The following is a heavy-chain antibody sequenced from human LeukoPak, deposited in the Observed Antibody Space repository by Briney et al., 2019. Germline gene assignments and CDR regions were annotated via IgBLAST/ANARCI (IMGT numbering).Heavy chain of an antibody. J-gene: IGHJ4*02. V-gene: IGHV4-38-2*02. Sequence: PSETLSLTCDVFGDSINNTYFWGWIRRPPGKGLQWIGSIDQGGNTYFESSLKGRVYLSVDTSKNQFSLTLTPVTDADTAIYHCVREVRYHDDSGYPDSWGQGTLVSVSS. CDR2: IDQGGNT. D-gene: IGHD3-22*01. CDR3: VREVRYHDDSGYPDS. CDR1: GDSINNTYF.